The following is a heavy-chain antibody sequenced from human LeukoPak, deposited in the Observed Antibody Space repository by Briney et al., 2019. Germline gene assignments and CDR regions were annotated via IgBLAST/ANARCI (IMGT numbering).Heavy chain of an antibody. D-gene: IGHD1-26*01. CDR3: ARAPGGKWELSPLDY. J-gene: IGHJ4*02. CDR1: GFTFDDYG. V-gene: IGHV3-20*01. CDR2: INWNGGST. Sequence: GGSLRLSCAASGFTFDDYGMSWVRQAPGKGLEWVSGINWNGGSTGYADSVKGRFTISRDNAKNSLYLQMNSLRAEDTALYHCARAPGGKWELSPLDYWGQGTLVTVSS.